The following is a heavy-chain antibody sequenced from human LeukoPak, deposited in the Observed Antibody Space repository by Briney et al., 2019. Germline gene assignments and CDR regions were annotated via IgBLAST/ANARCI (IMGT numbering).Heavy chain of an antibody. V-gene: IGHV1-2*02. CDR1: GYTFIDYY. Sequence: GASVKVSCKASGYTFIDYYIHWVRQAPGQGLEWMGWINPKCGGTHYPQNFQGRVTRTRDTSITTAYMDLSRLRSDDTDVYYCARDFLVLYSYGEYDYWGQGTLVTVSS. J-gene: IGHJ4*02. CDR2: INPKCGGT. CDR3: ARDFLVLYSYGEYDY. D-gene: IGHD5-18*01.